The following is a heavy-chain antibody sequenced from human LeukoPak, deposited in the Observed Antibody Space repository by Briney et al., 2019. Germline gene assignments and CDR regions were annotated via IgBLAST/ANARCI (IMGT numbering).Heavy chain of an antibody. CDR3: ARDLLGWELHYFDY. CDR1: GLTFSSYS. D-gene: IGHD1-26*01. Sequence: GGSLRLSCAASGLTFSSYSMNWVRQAPGKGLEWVSSISSSSSYIYYADSVKGRFTISRDNAKNSLYLQMNSLRAEDTAVYYCARDLLGWELHYFDYWGQGTLVTVSS. CDR2: ISSSSSYI. V-gene: IGHV3-21*01. J-gene: IGHJ4*02.